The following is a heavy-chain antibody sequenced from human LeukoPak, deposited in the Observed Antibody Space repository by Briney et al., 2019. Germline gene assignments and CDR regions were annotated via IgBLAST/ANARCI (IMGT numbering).Heavy chain of an antibody. CDR1: GGSFSGYY. V-gene: IGHV4-34*01. CDR3: ARGIRRGHSYGYPSQNGYYYYGMDV. D-gene: IGHD5-18*01. CDR2: INHSGST. Sequence: SETLSLTCAVYGGSFSGYYWSWIRQPPGKGLEWIGEINHSGSTNYNPSLKSRVTISVDTSKNQFSLKLSSVTAADTAVYYCARGIRRGHSYGYPSQNGYYYYGMDVWGQGTTVTVSS. J-gene: IGHJ6*02.